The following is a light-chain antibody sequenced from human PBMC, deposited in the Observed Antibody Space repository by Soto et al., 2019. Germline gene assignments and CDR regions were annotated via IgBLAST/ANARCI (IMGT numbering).Light chain of an antibody. CDR1: QSVSSN. J-gene: IGKJ1*01. Sequence: EIVMTQSPATLSVSPGARAPLSCRASQSVSSNLAWYQQNPGQSPRLLIYDASVRATGTPARFSGSGSGTDFTLTISSLEPEDFAVYYCQQRSNWPPTWTFGQGTKVDIK. CDR3: QQRSNWPPTWT. V-gene: IGKV3-11*01. CDR2: DAS.